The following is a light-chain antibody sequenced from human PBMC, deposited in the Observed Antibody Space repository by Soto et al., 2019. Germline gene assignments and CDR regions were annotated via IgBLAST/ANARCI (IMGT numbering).Light chain of an antibody. CDR1: QSLRSN. CDR3: QQHDKLPPA. Sequence: EIVMTQSPVTLSVSPGETVTLSCRASQSLRSNLAWYQKKPGQTPRLLIYSASIRAAATPARFSGSGAGTNFSLTISSLQSEDFEVYYCQQHDKLPPAFGQGTKVDIK. V-gene: IGKV3-15*01. J-gene: IGKJ1*01. CDR2: SAS.